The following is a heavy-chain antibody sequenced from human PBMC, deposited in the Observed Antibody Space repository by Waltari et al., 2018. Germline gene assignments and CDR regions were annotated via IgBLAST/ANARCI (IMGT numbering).Heavy chain of an antibody. J-gene: IGHJ2*01. CDR2: ISHSGTT. CDR3: ARRIEVSGHWYFDL. V-gene: IGHV4-38-2*01. Sequence: QVQLQESGPGLVKPSETLSLTCVVSGYSISSGSYWGWMRQPPRMGLAWIGEISHSGTTFYNPSLQIRVGISIDTSTNHFSLRLTSVTAADTAVYYCARRIEVSGHWYFDLWGRGTLVTVSS. D-gene: IGHD3-3*01. CDR1: GYSISSGSY.